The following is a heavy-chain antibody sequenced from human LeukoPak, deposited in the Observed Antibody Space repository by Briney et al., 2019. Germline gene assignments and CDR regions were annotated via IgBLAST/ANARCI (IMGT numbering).Heavy chain of an antibody. CDR3: ARCELGLWFGELSCEN. CDR1: GGSFSGYY. Sequence: PSETLSLTCAVYGGSFSGYYWSWIRQPPGKGLEWIGEINHSGSTNYNPSLKSRVTISVDTSKNQFSLKLSSVTAADTAVYYCARCELGLWFGELSCENWGQGTLVTVSS. CDR2: INHSGST. J-gene: IGHJ4*02. D-gene: IGHD3-10*01. V-gene: IGHV4-34*01.